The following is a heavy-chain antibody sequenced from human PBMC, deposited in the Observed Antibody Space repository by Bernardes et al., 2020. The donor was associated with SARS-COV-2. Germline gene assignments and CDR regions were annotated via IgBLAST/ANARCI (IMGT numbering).Heavy chain of an antibody. J-gene: IGHJ6*02. CDR2: INPHSGGT. V-gene: IGHV1-2*02. Sequence: ASVKVSCKASGYTFTGYYMHWVRQAPGQGLEWMGWINPHSGGTNYAQKFQGRVTMTRDTSISTAYMELSRLRSDDTAVYYCAIPPTNYDRYGMDVWGQGTTVTVSS. CDR3: AIPPTNYDRYGMDV. D-gene: IGHD3-22*01. CDR1: GYTFTGYY.